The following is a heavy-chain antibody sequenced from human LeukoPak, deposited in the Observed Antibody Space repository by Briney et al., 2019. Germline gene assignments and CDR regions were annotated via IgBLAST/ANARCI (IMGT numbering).Heavy chain of an antibody. Sequence: GGSLRLSCAASGFTFSSYWMSWVRQAPGKGLEWVGRIRSKTDGGTTDYAAPVKGRFTISRDDSKNTLYLEMNSLKTEDTAVYHCTTGLNSSSWYGISYWGQGTLVTVSS. V-gene: IGHV3-15*01. CDR3: TTGLNSSSWYGISY. J-gene: IGHJ4*02. CDR2: IRSKTDGGTT. D-gene: IGHD6-13*01. CDR1: GFTFSSYW.